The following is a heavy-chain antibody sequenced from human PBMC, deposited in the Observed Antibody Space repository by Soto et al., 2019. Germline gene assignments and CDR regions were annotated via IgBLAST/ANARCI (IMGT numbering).Heavy chain of an antibody. CDR2: IYPGDSDT. Sequence: PGESLKISCKGSGYSFTSYWIGWVRQMPGKGLEWMGIIYPGDSDTRYSPSFQGQVTISADKSISTAYLQWSSLKASDTAMYYCARLDYYGSENHSYYYGMDVWGQGTTVTVSS. V-gene: IGHV5-51*01. CDR1: GYSFTSYW. J-gene: IGHJ6*02. CDR3: ARLDYYGSENHSYYYGMDV. D-gene: IGHD3-10*01.